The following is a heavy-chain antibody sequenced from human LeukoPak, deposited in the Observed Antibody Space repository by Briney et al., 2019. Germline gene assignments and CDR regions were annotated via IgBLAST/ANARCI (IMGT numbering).Heavy chain of an antibody. CDR1: GYSFTNYW. J-gene: IGHJ3*02. Sequence: GESLKISCKGSGYSFTNYWIGWVRQMPGKGLEGMGIIYPGDSDTRYSPSYQGQVTFSVDKSISTAHLQWSSLKASDTAMYYCARHPHGGILTGNPTGAFDIWGQGTMVTVSS. CDR2: IYPGDSDT. V-gene: IGHV5-51*01. CDR3: ARHPHGGILTGNPTGAFDI. D-gene: IGHD3-9*01.